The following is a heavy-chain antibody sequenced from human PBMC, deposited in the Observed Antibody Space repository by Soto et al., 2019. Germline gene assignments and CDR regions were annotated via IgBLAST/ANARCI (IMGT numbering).Heavy chain of an antibody. CDR2: IIPILGTA. V-gene: IGHV1-69*13. CDR1: GGTFSTYA. D-gene: IGHD2-21*02. J-gene: IGHJ6*02. Sequence: SVKVSCKASGGTFSTYAISWVRQAPGQGLEWMGVIIPILGTANYAQKFQGRVTITADESTSTAYMYLSSLRSDDTAVYYCARGRVVTAIPYYYYGLDVWGQLTTVTVSS. CDR3: ARGRVVTAIPYYYYGLDV.